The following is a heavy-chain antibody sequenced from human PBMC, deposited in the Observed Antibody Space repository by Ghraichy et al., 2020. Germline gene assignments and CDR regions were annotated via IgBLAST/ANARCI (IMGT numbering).Heavy chain of an antibody. V-gene: IGHV4-4*07. Sequence: SETLSLTCTVSGGSISSYYWSWIRQPAGKGLEWIGRIYTSGSTNYNPSLKSRVTMSVDTSKNQFSLKLSSVTAADTAVYYCARVLGSGSYYHYGMDVWGQRTTVTVSS. CDR3: ARVLGSGSYYHYGMDV. D-gene: IGHD3-10*01. CDR2: IYTSGST. J-gene: IGHJ6*02. CDR1: GGSISSYY.